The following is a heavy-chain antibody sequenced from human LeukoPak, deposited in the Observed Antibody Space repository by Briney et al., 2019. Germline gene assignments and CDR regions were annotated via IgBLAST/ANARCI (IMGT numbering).Heavy chain of an antibody. Sequence: SETLSLTCAVYGGSFSNYYWSWIRQPPGKGLEWIGEINHSGSTNYNPSLKSRVTISVDTSKNQFSLKLSSVTAADTAVYYWARRGDLYCSSPSCYRKTRVKYNWFDPWGQGTLVTVSS. V-gene: IGHV4-34*01. CDR3: ARRGDLYCSSPSCYRKTRVKYNWFDP. D-gene: IGHD2-2*01. CDR1: GGSFSNYY. J-gene: IGHJ5*02. CDR2: INHSGST.